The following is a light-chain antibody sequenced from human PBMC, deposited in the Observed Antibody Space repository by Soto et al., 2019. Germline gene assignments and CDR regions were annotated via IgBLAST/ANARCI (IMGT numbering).Light chain of an antibody. Sequence: QSALTQPPSASGSPGQSVTISCTGTSSDVGGYNYVSWYQQHPGKAPKLMIYEVSQRPSGVPDRFSGSKSGNTASLTVSGLQAEDEADYYFSPYAGSHHFDVFGTGTKLTVL. CDR2: EVS. CDR3: SPYAGSHHFDV. V-gene: IGLV2-8*01. J-gene: IGLJ1*01. CDR1: SSDVGGYNY.